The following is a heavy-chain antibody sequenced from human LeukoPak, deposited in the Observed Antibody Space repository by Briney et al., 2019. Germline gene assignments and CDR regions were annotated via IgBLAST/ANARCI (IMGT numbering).Heavy chain of an antibody. V-gene: IGHV3-23*01. D-gene: IGHD1-26*01. CDR3: AKDKVGTIPLFDY. J-gene: IGHJ4*02. CDR1: GFTFSNYA. Sequence: RSGGSLRLSCAASGFTFSNYAMSWVRQAPGKGLEWVSAISGSGGNTYYADSVRGRFTISRDNSKNTLYLQMNSLGAEDTAVYYCAKDKVGTIPLFDYWGQGTLVTVSS. CDR2: ISGSGGNT.